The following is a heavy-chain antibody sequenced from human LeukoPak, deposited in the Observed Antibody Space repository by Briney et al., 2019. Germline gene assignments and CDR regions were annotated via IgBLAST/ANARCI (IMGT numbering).Heavy chain of an antibody. Sequence: GGSLRLSCAASGFTFSSYSMNWVRQAPGKGLEWVSYISSSSSTIYYADSVKGRFTISRDNAKNSLYLQMNSLRAEDTAVYYCARAGRITFGGVIADDAFDIWGQGTMVTVSS. CDR3: ARAGRITFGGVIADDAFDI. CDR1: GFTFSSYS. V-gene: IGHV3-48*01. D-gene: IGHD3-16*02. CDR2: ISSSSSTI. J-gene: IGHJ3*02.